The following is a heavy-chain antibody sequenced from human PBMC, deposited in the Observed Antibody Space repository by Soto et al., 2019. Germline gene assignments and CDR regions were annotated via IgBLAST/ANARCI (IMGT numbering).Heavy chain of an antibody. V-gene: IGHV3-23*01. CDR3: AKRPASIITFDY. Sequence: GGSLRLSCAASGFTFSNYAMSWVRQAPGKGLEWVSTISGNCGSTYYADSVKGRFTISRDNSKNMLFLQINSLRDDDSAVYYCAKRPASIITFDYWGQGTPVTVSS. J-gene: IGHJ4*02. D-gene: IGHD2-2*01. CDR1: GFTFSNYA. CDR2: ISGNCGST.